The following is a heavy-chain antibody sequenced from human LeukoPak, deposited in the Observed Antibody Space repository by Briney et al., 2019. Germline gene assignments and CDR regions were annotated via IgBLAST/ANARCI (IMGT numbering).Heavy chain of an antibody. D-gene: IGHD2-2*01. CDR1: GGSISSSSYY. CDR2: INHSGST. J-gene: IGHJ6*03. Sequence: SEALSLTCTVSGGSISSSSYYWGWIRQPPGKGLEWIGEINHSGSTNYNPSLKSRVTISVDTSKNQFSLKLSSVTAADTAVYYCARVFRGYCSSTSCPLKGHYYYYYYMDVWGKGTTVTVSS. CDR3: ARVFRGYCSSTSCPLKGHYYYYYYMDV. V-gene: IGHV4-39*07.